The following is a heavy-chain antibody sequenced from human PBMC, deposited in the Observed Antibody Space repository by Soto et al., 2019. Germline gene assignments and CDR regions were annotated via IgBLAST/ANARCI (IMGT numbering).Heavy chain of an antibody. J-gene: IGHJ5*02. D-gene: IGHD6-13*01. V-gene: IGHV1-3*01. Sequence: WASVKVSCKACGYTFTSCGIHWVRQAAGQRLEWMGWINAANGDTKYSPKFQGRVTITRDTSASTAYMELSSLRSEDTAVYYCVRRHVSATGINWFDPWGQGTPVTVSS. CDR2: INAANGDT. CDR3: VRRHVSATGINWFDP. CDR1: GYTFTSCG.